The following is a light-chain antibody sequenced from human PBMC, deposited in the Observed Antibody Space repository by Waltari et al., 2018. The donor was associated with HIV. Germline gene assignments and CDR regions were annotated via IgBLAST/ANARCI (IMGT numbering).Light chain of an antibody. Sequence: QSALTQPASVSGSPGQSITISCPGTSSDVGSYNLVSWYQQHPGKAPKLMSYEVSKRPSGVSNRFSGSNAGNTAALTISGLQAEDEADYYCCSYAGSSTFEVFGGGTKLTVL. CDR3: CSYAGSSTFEV. CDR1: SSDVGSYNL. V-gene: IGLV2-23*02. CDR2: EVS. J-gene: IGLJ3*02.